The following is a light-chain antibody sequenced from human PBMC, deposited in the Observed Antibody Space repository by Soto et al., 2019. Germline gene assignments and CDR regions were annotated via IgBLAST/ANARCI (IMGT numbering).Light chain of an antibody. Sequence: QSALTQPRSVSWSPGQSVTISCTGTSSDVGGYDYVSWYQQHPGKAPKLMIYDVNKRPSGVPDRFSGSKSGHTASLTISGLQAEDEADYYCCSYAGSYTYVFATGTKVTVL. CDR1: SSDVGGYDY. CDR2: DVN. J-gene: IGLJ1*01. CDR3: CSYAGSYTYV. V-gene: IGLV2-11*01.